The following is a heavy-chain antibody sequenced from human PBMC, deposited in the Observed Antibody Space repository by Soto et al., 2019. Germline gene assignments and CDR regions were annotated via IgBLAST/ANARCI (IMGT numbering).Heavy chain of an antibody. CDR2: MYSGGNT. V-gene: IGHV4-39*01. CDR1: GGSFSSSTYY. CDR3: ARQPYDSTGYYYGA. D-gene: IGHD3-22*01. J-gene: IGHJ5*02. Sequence: QLQLQESGPGLVKPSETLSLTCTVSGGSFSSSTYYWGWIRQPPGKGLEWIGSMYSGGNTNYNPSLKSRITVSVDSSKHHFSLKLTSVYVADTAMYYCARQPYDSTGYYYGAWGQGTLVTVSS.